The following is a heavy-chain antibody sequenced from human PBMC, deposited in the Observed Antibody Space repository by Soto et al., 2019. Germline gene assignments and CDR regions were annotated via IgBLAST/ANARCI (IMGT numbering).Heavy chain of an antibody. CDR1: GYTFTSCY. J-gene: IGHJ6*02. CDR2: ISADTGKT. D-gene: IGHD2-21*01. V-gene: IGHV1-18*04. Sequence: ASVKVSCKASGYTFTSCYMHWVRQAPGQGLEWMGCISADTGKTKYAQKFQGRLIMTTDTSTTTASMDLRSLRSDDTAVYFCARVPKSKIRGPYFYYYGMDGWGPGTTVTVSS. CDR3: ARVPKSKIRGPYFYYYGMDG.